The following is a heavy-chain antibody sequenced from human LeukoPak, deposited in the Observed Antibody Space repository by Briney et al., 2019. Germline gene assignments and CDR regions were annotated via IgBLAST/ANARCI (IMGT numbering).Heavy chain of an antibody. J-gene: IGHJ4*02. CDR3: AKPATPRGPRYYDSNPYPVWYFDY. V-gene: IGHV3-23*01. CDR1: GFTFSSYA. Sequence: GGSLRLSCAASGFTFSSYAMSWVRQAPGKGLEWVSAISGSGGSTYYADSVKGRFTISRDNSKNTLYLQMNSLRAEDTAVYYCAKPATPRGPRYYDSNPYPVWYFDYWGQGTLVTVSS. D-gene: IGHD3-22*01. CDR2: ISGSGGST.